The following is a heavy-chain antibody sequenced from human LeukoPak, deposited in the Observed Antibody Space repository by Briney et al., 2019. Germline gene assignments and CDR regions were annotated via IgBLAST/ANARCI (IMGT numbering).Heavy chain of an antibody. CDR2: VNHSRYT. CDR3: ARQLYGSDY. J-gene: IGHJ4*02. D-gene: IGHD4-17*01. Sequence: ETLSLTCDVSGVSFSTYYWSWIRQSPEKGLEWIGEVNHSRYTNYNPSLKGRVTISVDTSKNQFSLKLSSVTAADTAVYFCARQLYGSDYWGQGTLVTVSS. V-gene: IGHV4-34*01. CDR1: GVSFSTYY.